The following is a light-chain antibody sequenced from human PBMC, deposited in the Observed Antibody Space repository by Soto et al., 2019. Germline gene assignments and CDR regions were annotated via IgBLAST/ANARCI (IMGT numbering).Light chain of an antibody. CDR2: GAS. CDR3: QQYGSSPPST. CDR1: QSVSSSY. J-gene: IGKJ2*02. V-gene: IGKV3-20*01. Sequence: EIVLTQSPGSLSLSPGERATLSCRASQSVSSSYLAWYQQKPGQAPRLLIYGASSMATGIPDRFSGSGSGIDFTLTISRLEPEAFAVYYCQQYGSSPPSTFGQGTKLEIK.